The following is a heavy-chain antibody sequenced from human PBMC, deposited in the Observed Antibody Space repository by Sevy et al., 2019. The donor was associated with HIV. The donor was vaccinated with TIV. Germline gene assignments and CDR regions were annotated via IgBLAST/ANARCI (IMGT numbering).Heavy chain of an antibody. CDR1: GFSLINYA. J-gene: IGHJ3*02. Sequence: GGSLRLSCKATGFSLINYAIHWVRQAPGKGLEWVAVMTFDGSNQYYADSVKGRFTISRDTSNNTVYLQMNSLRADDTALYYCAKVLKYQINTDDTFDIWGLGTMVTVSS. V-gene: IGHV3-33*06. CDR3: AKVLKYQINTDDTFDI. D-gene: IGHD3-9*01. CDR2: MTFDGSNQ.